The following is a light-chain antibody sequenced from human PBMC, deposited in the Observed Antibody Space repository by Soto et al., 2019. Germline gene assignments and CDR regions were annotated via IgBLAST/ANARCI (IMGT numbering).Light chain of an antibody. V-gene: IGKV1-5*01. CDR2: DAS. CDR3: QQYNSYSVT. J-gene: IGKJ1*01. CDR1: QSISSW. Sequence: DIQMTQSPSTLSASVGDRVTITCRASQSISSWLAWYQQKPGKAPKLLIYDASSLESGVPSRFSGSGSGTEFTLTISSLQTDDLATYYCQQYNSYSVTFGQGTKVDIK.